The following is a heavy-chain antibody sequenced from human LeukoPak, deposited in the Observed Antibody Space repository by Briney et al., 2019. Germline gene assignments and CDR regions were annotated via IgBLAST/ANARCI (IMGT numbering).Heavy chain of an antibody. CDR2: IYYRGST. J-gene: IGHJ4*02. V-gene: IGHV4-59*01. D-gene: IGHD3-10*01. Sequence: SETLSLTCAVYGGSFSGYYWSWIRQPPGKGLEWIGYIYYRGSTNYNPSLKSRVTISADTSKSQFSLKLSSVIAADTAVYYCARGRPYGSGSYAYWGQGTLVTVSS. CDR1: GGSFSGYY. CDR3: ARGRPYGSGSYAY.